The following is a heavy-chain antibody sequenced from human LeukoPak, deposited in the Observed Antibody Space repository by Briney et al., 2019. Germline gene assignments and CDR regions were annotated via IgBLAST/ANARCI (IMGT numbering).Heavy chain of an antibody. CDR3: ASRYGSGTYYPFDY. J-gene: IGHJ4*02. D-gene: IGHD3-10*01. Sequence: GGSLRLSCAASGFTSSSYSMNWVRQAPGKGLEWVSYISSGSNYIYYADSVKGRFTISRDNAKNSLYLQMNSMRAEDTAVYYCASRYGSGTYYPFDYWGQGILVTVSS. CDR1: GFTSSSYS. V-gene: IGHV3-21*06. CDR2: ISSGSNYI.